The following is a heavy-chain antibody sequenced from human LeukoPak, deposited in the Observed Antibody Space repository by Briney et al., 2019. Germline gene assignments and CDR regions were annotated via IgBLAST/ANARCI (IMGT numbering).Heavy chain of an antibody. CDR1: GGSISTHY. CDR2: IYYTGST. CDR3: ARHPVTMIIDY. D-gene: IGHD3-22*01. Sequence: SETLSLTCTVSGGSISTHYWSWIRQPPGKGLEWIGYIYYTGSTYYNPSLKSRVTISVDTSENQFSLKLSSVTAADTAVYYCARHPVTMIIDYWGQGALVTVSS. V-gene: IGHV4-59*11. J-gene: IGHJ4*02.